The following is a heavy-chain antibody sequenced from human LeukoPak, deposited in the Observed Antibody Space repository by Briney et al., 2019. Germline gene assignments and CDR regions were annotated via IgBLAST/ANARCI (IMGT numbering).Heavy chain of an antibody. CDR1: GFTFSSYG. V-gene: IGHV3-23*01. CDR2: ISGSGGST. D-gene: IGHD4-17*01. CDR3: AKDLGLNYGDYVFDY. J-gene: IGHJ4*02. Sequence: GGSLRLSCAASGFTFSSYGMSWVRQAPGKGLEWVSAISGSGGSTFYADSVKGRFTISRDNSKNSLYLQMNSLRAEDTAVYYCAKDLGLNYGDYVFDYWGQGTLVTVSS.